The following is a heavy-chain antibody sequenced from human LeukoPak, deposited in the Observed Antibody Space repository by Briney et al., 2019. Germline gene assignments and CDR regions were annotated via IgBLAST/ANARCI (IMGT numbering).Heavy chain of an antibody. CDR1: GFTFSSYA. CDR2: ITSNGGST. Sequence: GGSLRLSCAASGFTFSSYAMHWVRQAPGKGLQYVSAITSNGGSTYYANSVKGRFTISRDNSKNTLYLQMGSLRAEDMAVYFCARGRDVVVPADHAYYYYSMDVWGKGTTVTVSS. J-gene: IGHJ6*03. CDR3: ARGRDVVVPADHAYYYYSMDV. D-gene: IGHD2-2*01. V-gene: IGHV3-64*01.